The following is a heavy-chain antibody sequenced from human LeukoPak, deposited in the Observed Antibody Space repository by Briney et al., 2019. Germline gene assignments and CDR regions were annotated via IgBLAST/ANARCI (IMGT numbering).Heavy chain of an antibody. CDR3: ARAFQYGSGSYPYSL. D-gene: IGHD3-10*01. CDR1: GFTVSNND. Sequence: PGGFLRLSCAASGFTVSNNDMCWVRQAPGKGLEWVSVIYSGGNTNYADSVKGRFIISRDNLKNTLFLQMNSLRAEDTAVYYCARAFQYGSGSYPYSLWGQGTLVTVSS. CDR2: IYSGGNT. V-gene: IGHV3-66*01. J-gene: IGHJ4*02.